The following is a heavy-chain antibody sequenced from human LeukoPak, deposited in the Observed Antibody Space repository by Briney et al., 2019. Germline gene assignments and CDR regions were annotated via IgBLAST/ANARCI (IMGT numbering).Heavy chain of an antibody. CDR3: ARVTPVLLWFGELSPYYYGMDV. J-gene: IGHJ6*02. CDR1: VGSFSGYY. V-gene: IGHV4-34*01. Sequence: PSETLSLTCALYVGSFSGYYWSWIRQPPPKGLEWIEEINHSGSTNYNPSLKSRVTISVDTSKNQFSLKLSSVTAADTAVYYCARVTPVLLWFGELSPYYYGMDVWGQGTTVTVSS. CDR2: INHSGST. D-gene: IGHD3-10*01.